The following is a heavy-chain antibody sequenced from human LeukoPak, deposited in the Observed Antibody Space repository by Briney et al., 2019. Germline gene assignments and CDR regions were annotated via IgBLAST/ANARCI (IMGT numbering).Heavy chain of an antibody. Sequence: SSETLSLTCAVSGGSISSGGYSWSWIRQPPGKGLEWIGYIYHSGSTYYNPSLKSRVTISVDRSKNQSSLKLSSVTAADTAVYYCARALMVRGVITWGQGTLVTVSS. V-gene: IGHV4-30-2*01. CDR3: ARALMVRGVIT. J-gene: IGHJ1*01. CDR1: GGSISSGGYS. CDR2: IYHSGST. D-gene: IGHD3-10*01.